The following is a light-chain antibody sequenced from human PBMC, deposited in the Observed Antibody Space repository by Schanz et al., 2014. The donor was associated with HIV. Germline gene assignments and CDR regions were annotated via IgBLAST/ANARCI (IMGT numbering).Light chain of an antibody. CDR2: DVT. Sequence: QSVLTQPRSVSGSPGQSVSISCTGSGSDVGGYNYVSWYQQHPGKAPKLMIYDVTNRPSGVSNRFSGSKSGNTASLTISGLQAEDEANYYCSSYTGTTTLVFGGGTKLTVL. CDR1: GSDVGGYNY. CDR3: SSYTGTTTLV. V-gene: IGLV2-14*03. J-gene: IGLJ3*02.